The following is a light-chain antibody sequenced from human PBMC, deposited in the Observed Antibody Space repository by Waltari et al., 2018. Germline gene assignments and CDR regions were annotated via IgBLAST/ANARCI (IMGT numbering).Light chain of an antibody. CDR1: SNNVGNQG. J-gene: IGLJ1*01. CDR2: RNN. V-gene: IGLV10-54*04. Sequence: QAGLTQPPSVSKGLRQTATLTCTGNSNNVGNQGAAWLQQHQGQPPRPLSYRNNNRPSGISERFSASRSGNTASLTITGLQPEDEADYYCSAWDSNLREYVFGTGTKVTVL. CDR3: SAWDSNLREYV.